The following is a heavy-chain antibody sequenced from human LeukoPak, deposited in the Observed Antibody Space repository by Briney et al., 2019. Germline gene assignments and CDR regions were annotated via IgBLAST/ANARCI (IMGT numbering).Heavy chain of an antibody. J-gene: IGHJ5*02. V-gene: IGHV4-39*01. CDR3: ARHYLSDGILSTFDP. CDR1: GGSISSSPYY. Sequence: SETLFLTCTVSGGSISSSPYYWGWIRQPPGKGLEWIGTIYYRGSTYSNPSLNSRVTISLDTSKNQFSLRLRSVTAADTALYYCARHYLSDGILSTFDPWGQGTLVTVSS. CDR2: IYYRGST. D-gene: IGHD2-2*01.